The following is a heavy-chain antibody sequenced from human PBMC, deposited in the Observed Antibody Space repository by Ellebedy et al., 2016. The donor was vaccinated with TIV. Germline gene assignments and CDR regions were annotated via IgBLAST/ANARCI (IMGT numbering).Heavy chain of an antibody. D-gene: IGHD3-22*01. CDR1: GTVISRFY. CDR2: IYSSQST. V-gene: IGHV4-4*08. Sequence: MPSETLSLTCSVSGTVISRFYWSWIRQPPGKGLEWIGDIYSSQSTNYHTSLKSRVTISVDTSKNQFSLRLISVTAADTAFYYCARLPGEVSRGYYFDHWGQGTLVTVSS. J-gene: IGHJ4*02. CDR3: ARLPGEVSRGYYFDH.